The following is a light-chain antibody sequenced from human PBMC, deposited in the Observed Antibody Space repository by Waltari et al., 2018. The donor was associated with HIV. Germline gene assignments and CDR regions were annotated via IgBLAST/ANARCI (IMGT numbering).Light chain of an antibody. J-gene: IGLJ2*01. CDR3: SSYAGSNNLL. CDR2: EVS. V-gene: IGLV2-8*01. Sequence: QSALTQPPSASGSPGHSVTISCTGTSSDVGGYNYVPWYQQHPGKAPKLMIYEVSKRPSGVPDRFSGSKSGNTASLTVSGLQAEDEADYYCSSYAGSNNLLFGGGTKLTVL. CDR1: SSDVGGYNY.